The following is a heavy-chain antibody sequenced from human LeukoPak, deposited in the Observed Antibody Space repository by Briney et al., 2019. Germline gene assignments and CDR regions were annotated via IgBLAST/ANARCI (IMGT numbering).Heavy chain of an antibody. CDR3: AREGYSYGPWYFDH. V-gene: IGHV4-4*07. Sequence: PSETLSLTCTVSGGSISSYYWSWIRQPAGKGLEWIGRFYTSGSTNYNPSLKSRVTMSVDTSKNQFSLKLSSVTAADTAVYYCAREGYSYGPWYFDHWGQGTLVTVSS. J-gene: IGHJ4*02. CDR2: FYTSGST. D-gene: IGHD5-18*01. CDR1: GGSISSYY.